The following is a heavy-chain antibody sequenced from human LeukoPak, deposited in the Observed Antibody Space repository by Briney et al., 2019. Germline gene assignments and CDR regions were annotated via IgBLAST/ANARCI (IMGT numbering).Heavy chain of an antibody. CDR1: GGNFSSYA. CDR2: IIPIFGTA. D-gene: IGHD1-26*01. Sequence: GASVKVSCKASGGNFSSYAISWVRQAPGQGLEWMGGIIPIFGTANYAQKFQGRVTITADESTSTAYMELSSLRSEDTAVYYCARLYSGSYYDFDYWGQGTLVTVSS. V-gene: IGHV1-69*13. CDR3: ARLYSGSYYDFDY. J-gene: IGHJ4*02.